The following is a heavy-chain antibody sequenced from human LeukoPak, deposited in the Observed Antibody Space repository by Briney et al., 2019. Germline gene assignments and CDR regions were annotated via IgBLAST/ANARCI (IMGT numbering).Heavy chain of an antibody. V-gene: IGHV4-59*08. J-gene: IGHJ4*02. CDR1: GGSISSYY. CDR2: IYYSGST. CDR3: ARHDRLRADYTYGPMYY. D-gene: IGHD5-18*01. Sequence: SETLSLTCTVCGGSISSYYWSWIRQPPGKGLEWIGYIYYSGSTKYNPSLRSRVTISVDTSKNQFSLKLSSVTAADTAVYYCARHDRLRADYTYGPMYYWGQGTLVTVSS.